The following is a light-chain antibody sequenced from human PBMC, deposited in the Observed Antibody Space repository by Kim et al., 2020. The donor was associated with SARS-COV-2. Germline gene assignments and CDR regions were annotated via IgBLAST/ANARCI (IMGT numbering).Light chain of an antibody. CDR2: ETS. CDR3: QHYKTWA. J-gene: IGKJ1*01. CDR1: QSITTW. Sequence: LSASGGDRVTITCRASQSITTWLAWYQQKPGKAPKLLIYETSSLQSGVPSRFSGSGSGTEFTLTISSLQPDDFATYYCQHYKTWAFGQGTKVEIK. V-gene: IGKV1-5*03.